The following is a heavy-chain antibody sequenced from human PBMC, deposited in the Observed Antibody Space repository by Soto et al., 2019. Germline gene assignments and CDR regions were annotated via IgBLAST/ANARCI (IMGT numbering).Heavy chain of an antibody. CDR1: GFTFSNFG. D-gene: IGHD2-15*01. CDR3: AKGTEVARQELDY. CDR2: ISSDGSDK. Sequence: QVQLVESGGGVVQPGRSLRLSCAASGFTFSNFGMHWVRQAPGKGLEWVAVISSDGSDKYYSDSVKGRFTISRDNSKNTLLLQMNSLIVEDTAVYYCAKGTEVARQELDYWGQGTLVTVSS. J-gene: IGHJ4*02. V-gene: IGHV3-30*18.